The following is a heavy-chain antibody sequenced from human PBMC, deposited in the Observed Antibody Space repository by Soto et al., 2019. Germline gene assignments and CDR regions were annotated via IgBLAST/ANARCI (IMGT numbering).Heavy chain of an antibody. D-gene: IGHD3-22*01. V-gene: IGHV3-23*01. CDR2: ISGSGGST. CDR1: GFTFSSYA. CDR3: AKDEDYYDSSGYCSY. J-gene: IGHJ4*02. Sequence: EVQLLESGGGLVQPGGSLRLSCAASGFTFSSYAMSWVRQAPGKGLKWVSAISGSGGSTYYADSVKGRFTISRDNSKNTLYLQMNSLRAEDTAVYYCAKDEDYYDSSGYCSYWGQGTLVTVSS.